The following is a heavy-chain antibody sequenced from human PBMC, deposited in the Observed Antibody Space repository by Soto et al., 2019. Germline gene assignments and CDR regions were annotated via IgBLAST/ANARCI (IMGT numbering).Heavy chain of an antibody. J-gene: IGHJ4*02. CDR1: GFAFSTYW. V-gene: IGHV3-7*01. Sequence: PGGSLRLSCAASGFAFSTYWMSWVRQAPGKGLEWVANIKQDGSERYYVDSVTGRFTISRDNAKNSLYLQMNSLRAEDTAVYYCATDSGTRDYWGQGTMVTVYS. D-gene: IGHD1-1*01. CDR2: IKQDGSER. CDR3: ATDSGTRDY.